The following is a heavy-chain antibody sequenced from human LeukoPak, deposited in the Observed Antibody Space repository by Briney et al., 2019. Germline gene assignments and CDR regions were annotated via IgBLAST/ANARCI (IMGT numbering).Heavy chain of an antibody. CDR1: GGTCSSYA. J-gene: IGHJ4*02. CDR2: IIPIFGTA. V-gene: IGHV1-69*05. CDR3: ARSPAYGSGSEFDY. Sequence: SVKVSCKASGGTCSSYAISWVRQAPGQGVEWMGRIIPIFGTANYAQKFQGRVTITTDESTSTAYMELSSLRSEDTAVYYCARSPAYGSGSEFDYWGQGTLVTVSS. D-gene: IGHD3-10*01.